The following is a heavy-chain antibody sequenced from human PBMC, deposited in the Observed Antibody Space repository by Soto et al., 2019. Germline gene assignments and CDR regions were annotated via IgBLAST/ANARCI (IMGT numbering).Heavy chain of an antibody. J-gene: IGHJ4*02. D-gene: IGHD3-9*01. V-gene: IGHV3-66*01. CDR1: GFTVTEIY. Sequence: GGSLRLSCVASGFTVTEIYMNWVRQAPGKGLEWVSVIYNEFTDYADSVRGRFSISTDSSKNALYLQMSSLRDEDTAVYYCAKDRQPDGIWTFDLWGQGTLVTVSS. CDR3: AKDRQPDGIWTFDL. CDR2: IYNEFT.